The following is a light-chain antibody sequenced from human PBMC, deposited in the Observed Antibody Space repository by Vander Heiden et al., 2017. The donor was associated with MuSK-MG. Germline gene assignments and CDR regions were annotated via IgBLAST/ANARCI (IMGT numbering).Light chain of an antibody. CDR3: QQYNNWPIT. V-gene: IGKV3-15*01. CDR2: GAS. J-gene: IGKJ5*01. Sequence: EIVMTQSPATLSVSPGERATLSCRASQSVSSNLAWYQQKPGQAPRLLIYGASTRFSGSGSGTEFTLTISSLQSEDFAVYYCQQYNNWPITFGQGTRLEIK. CDR1: QSVSSN.